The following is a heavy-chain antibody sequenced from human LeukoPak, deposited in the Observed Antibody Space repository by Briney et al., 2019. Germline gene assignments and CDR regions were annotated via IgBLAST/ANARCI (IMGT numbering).Heavy chain of an antibody. Sequence: ASVKVSCKASGYTFTSYDINWVRQATGQGLEWMGWMNPNSGNTGYAQKFQGRVTMTSNTSISTAYMELSSLRSEDTAVYYCARVVVAAMGYYYYYGMDVWGQGTTVTVSS. CDR1: GYTFTSYD. J-gene: IGHJ6*02. CDR2: MNPNSGNT. D-gene: IGHD2-15*01. V-gene: IGHV1-8*01. CDR3: ARVVVAAMGYYYYYGMDV.